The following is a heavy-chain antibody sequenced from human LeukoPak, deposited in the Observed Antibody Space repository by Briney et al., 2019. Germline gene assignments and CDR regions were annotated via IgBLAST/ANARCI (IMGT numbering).Heavy chain of an antibody. Sequence: GGSLRLSCAASGFTFSNAWMTWVRQTPGKGLEWVSGISGSGDSTFYADSVKGRFTISRDNSRNTLYLQMSSLRPEDTAVYYCTKWSGFGDDWGQGTLVTVSS. D-gene: IGHD3-10*01. CDR3: TKWSGFGDD. J-gene: IGHJ4*02. CDR1: GFTFSNAW. CDR2: ISGSGDST. V-gene: IGHV3-23*01.